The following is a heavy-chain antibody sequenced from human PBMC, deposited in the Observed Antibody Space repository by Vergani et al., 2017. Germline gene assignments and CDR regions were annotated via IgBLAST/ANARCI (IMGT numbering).Heavy chain of an antibody. Sequence: QVQLQQWGAGLLKPSETLSLTCAVYGGSFSGYYWGWIRQPPGKGLEWIGSIYYSGSTYYNPSLKSRVTISVDTSKNQFSLKLSSVTAADTAVYYCAKSMKVLGYCSGGSCPPGGTAMVPYLDYWGQGTLVTVSS. D-gene: IGHD2-15*01. CDR3: AKSMKVLGYCSGGSCPPGGTAMVPYLDY. CDR1: GGSFSGYY. V-gene: IGHV4-34*01. CDR2: IYYSGST. J-gene: IGHJ4*02.